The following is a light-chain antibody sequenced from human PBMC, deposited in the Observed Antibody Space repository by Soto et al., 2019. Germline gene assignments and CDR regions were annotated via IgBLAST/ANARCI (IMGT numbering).Light chain of an antibody. V-gene: IGLV1-40*01. CDR1: SSNIGAGYD. CDR3: CSYAGSTTFLYV. CDR2: GNS. J-gene: IGLJ1*01. Sequence: QSVLTQPPSVSGAPGQRVTISCTGSSSNIGAGYDVHWYQQLPGTAPKLLIYGNSNRPSGVPDRFSGSKSGTSASLAITGLQAEDEADYYCCSYAGSTTFLYVFGTGTKLTVL.